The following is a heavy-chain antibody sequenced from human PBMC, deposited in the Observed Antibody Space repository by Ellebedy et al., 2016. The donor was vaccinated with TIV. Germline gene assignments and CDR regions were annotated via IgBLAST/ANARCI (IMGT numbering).Heavy chain of an antibody. CDR3: ARLEVVPAAPFYYYYYMDV. J-gene: IGHJ6*03. CDR1: GGSINTYH. D-gene: IGHD2-2*01. Sequence: SETLSLTCTVSGGSINTYHWSWIRQPPGKGLEWIGYIYYSGSTNYNPSLKSRVTISVDTSRNQFSLKLSSVTAADTAVYYCARLEVVPAAPFYYYYYMDVWGKGTTVTVSS. CDR2: IYYSGST. V-gene: IGHV4-59*08.